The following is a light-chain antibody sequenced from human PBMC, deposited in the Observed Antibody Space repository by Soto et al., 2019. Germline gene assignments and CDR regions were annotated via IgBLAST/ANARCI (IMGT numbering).Light chain of an antibody. V-gene: IGKV1-12*01. J-gene: IGKJ4*01. CDR1: QHINKY. CDR2: AAS. Sequence: DIQMTQSPSSLSASEGDRVTITCRASQHINKYLAWYQQIPGKAPKLLIFAASTLQSGVPSRFSASGSGTDFTLTVGGLQLEDAATYYCQQTKGFPLTFGGGTKVDIK. CDR3: QQTKGFPLT.